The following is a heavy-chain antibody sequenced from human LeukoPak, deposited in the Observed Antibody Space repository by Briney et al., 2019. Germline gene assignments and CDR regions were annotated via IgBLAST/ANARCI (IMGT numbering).Heavy chain of an antibody. Sequence: EASVKVSCKASGYTFTSYGISWVRQAPGQGLEWMGWISAYNGNTNYAQKLQGRVTMTTDTSTSTAYMELRSLRSDDTAVYYCARLGYSYGLYYFDYWGQGTLVTVSS. CDR3: ARLGYSYGLYYFDY. D-gene: IGHD5-18*01. CDR1: GYTFTSYG. J-gene: IGHJ4*02. V-gene: IGHV1-18*01. CDR2: ISAYNGNT.